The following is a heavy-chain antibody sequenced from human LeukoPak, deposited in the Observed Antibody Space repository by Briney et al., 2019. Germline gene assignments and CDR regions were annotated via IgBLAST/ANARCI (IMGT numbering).Heavy chain of an antibody. J-gene: IGHJ4*02. Sequence: SETLSLTCAVYGGSFSGYYWSWIRQPPGKGLEWIGEINQSESTNYNPSLKSRVTISVDTSKNQFSLKLSSVTAADTAVYYCARGPHTGVNYYDSSGYYYWGQGTLVTVSS. D-gene: IGHD3-22*01. CDR2: INQSEST. V-gene: IGHV4-34*01. CDR1: GGSFSGYY. CDR3: ARGPHTGVNYYDSSGYYY.